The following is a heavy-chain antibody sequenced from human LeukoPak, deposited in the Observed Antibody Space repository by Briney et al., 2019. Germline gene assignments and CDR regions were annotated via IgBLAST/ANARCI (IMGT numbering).Heavy chain of an antibody. J-gene: IGHJ3*02. V-gene: IGHV3-23*01. Sequence: PGGSRRLSCAASGFTVSSNYMSWVRQAPGKGLEWVSAISGSGGSTYYADSVKGRFTISRDNSKNTLYLQMNSLRAEDTAVYYCAKGYDFWSGHFDIWGQGTMVTVSS. CDR1: GFTVSSNY. CDR3: AKGYDFWSGHFDI. CDR2: ISGSGGST. D-gene: IGHD3-3*01.